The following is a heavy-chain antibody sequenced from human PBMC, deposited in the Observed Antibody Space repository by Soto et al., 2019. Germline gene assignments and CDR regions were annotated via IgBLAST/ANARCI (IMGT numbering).Heavy chain of an antibody. J-gene: IGHJ3*02. D-gene: IGHD6-19*01. CDR2: LNHSGST. V-gene: IGHV4-34*01. CDR3: ARGPSRGAVDGNRFGSAFDI. CDR1: GGSFSGYY. Sequence: QVQLQQWGAGLLKPSETLSLTCAVYGGSFSGYYWSWIRQPPGKGLEWIGELNHSGSTNYKPSLNIRVTLAVDPSKDQLSLKRGSVTAADTAVYYCARGPSRGAVDGNRFGSAFDIWGQGTMVTVSS.